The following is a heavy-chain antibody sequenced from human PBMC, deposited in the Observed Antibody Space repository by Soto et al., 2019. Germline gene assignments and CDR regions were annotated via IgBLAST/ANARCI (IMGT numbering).Heavy chain of an antibody. CDR1: GFTFSSYA. Sequence: GGSLRLSCAASGFTFSSYAMSWVRQAPGKGLEWVSAISGSGGSTYYANSVKGRFTISRDNSKNTLYLQMNSLRAEDTAVYYCAKARGGPITGTTRYYYGMDVWGQGTTVTVSS. J-gene: IGHJ6*02. D-gene: IGHD1-20*01. CDR3: AKARGGPITGTTRYYYGMDV. CDR2: ISGSGGST. V-gene: IGHV3-23*01.